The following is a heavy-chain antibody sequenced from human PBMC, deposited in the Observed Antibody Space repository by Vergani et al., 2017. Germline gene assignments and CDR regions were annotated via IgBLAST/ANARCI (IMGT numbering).Heavy chain of an antibody. D-gene: IGHD2-8*01. CDR2: INTYNGNT. J-gene: IGHJ6*02. Sequence: QVQLVQSGVEVKKPGASVKVSCKASGYTFTSDGISWVRQAPGQGLEWMGWINTYNGNTNYAQKVQGRVSMTTDTSTRTAYMELRSLRSDDKAVYYFAGDLRMTPFYGLDVWGQGTTVTVSS. CDR3: AGDLRMTPFYGLDV. V-gene: IGHV1-18*01. CDR1: GYTFTSDG.